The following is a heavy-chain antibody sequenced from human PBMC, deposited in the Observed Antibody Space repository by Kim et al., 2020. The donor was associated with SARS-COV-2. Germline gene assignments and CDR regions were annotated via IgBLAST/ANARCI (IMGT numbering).Heavy chain of an antibody. Sequence: GGSLRLSCAASGFTFSDYYMSWIRQAPGKGLEWVSYIISSSSYTNYADSVKGRFTISRDNAKNSLYLQMNSLRAEDMAVYYCARYHPSLYSGSYGGMDYWGQGTLVTVSS. CDR3: ARYHPSLYSGSYGGMDY. CDR1: GFTFSDYY. V-gene: IGHV3-11*03. CDR2: IISSSSYT. J-gene: IGHJ4*02. D-gene: IGHD1-26*01.